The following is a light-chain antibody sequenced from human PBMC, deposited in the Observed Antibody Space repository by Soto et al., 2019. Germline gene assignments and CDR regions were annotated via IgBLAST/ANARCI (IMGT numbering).Light chain of an antibody. J-gene: IGKJ1*01. CDR3: FRPLQTPWT. CDR1: QSLLHSNGYNY. CDR2: LGS. Sequence: DLVMTQSPLSLPVTPGEPASISCRSSQSLLHSNGYNYLDWYLLKPGQSPQLLIYLGSNRASGARDRFSGSGSGTDFTLTISRVEAEAVGVYFCFRPLQTPWTFGQGTKVEIK. V-gene: IGKV2-28*01.